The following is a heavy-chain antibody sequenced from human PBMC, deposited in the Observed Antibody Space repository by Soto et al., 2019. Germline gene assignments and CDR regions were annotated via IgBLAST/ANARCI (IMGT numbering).Heavy chain of an antibody. CDR1: GYTFTDYY. V-gene: IGHV1-2*02. Sequence: ASVKVSCKASGYTFTDYYMNWVRQAPGQGLEWMGWINPNNGVTNYAQKFQGRVTMTRDTSISTAYMDLSRLRSDDTALYYCARGALTVANGFDPRGKGTQVTVSS. J-gene: IGHJ5*02. D-gene: IGHD6-19*01. CDR3: ARGALTVANGFDP. CDR2: INPNNGVT.